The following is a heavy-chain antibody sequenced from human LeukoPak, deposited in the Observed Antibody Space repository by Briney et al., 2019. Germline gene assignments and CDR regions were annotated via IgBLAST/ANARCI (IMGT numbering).Heavy chain of an antibody. CDR1: GFTFRHYD. Sequence: GETLRLSCVASGFTFRHYDMSWVRQAPGKGLEWVSSINTSGGSTYYADSLQGRFAISRDNSKNTLHLQMNNVRAEDTALYYCMKLPTMIIVIDTDFEYWGQGAQVTVSS. CDR3: MKLPTMIIVIDTDFEY. D-gene: IGHD2-21*01. CDR2: INTSGGST. V-gene: IGHV3-23*01. J-gene: IGHJ4*02.